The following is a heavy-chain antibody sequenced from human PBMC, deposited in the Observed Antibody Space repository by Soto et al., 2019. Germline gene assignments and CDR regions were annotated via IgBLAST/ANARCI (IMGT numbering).Heavy chain of an antibody. CDR3: TRPQYGDPDV. CDR1: GFTFSGSA. V-gene: IGHV3-73*01. CDR2: IRSKANSYAT. Sequence: GGSLRLSCAASGFTFSGSAMHWVRQASGKGLEWVGRIRSKANSYATAYAASVKGRFTISRDDSKNTAYLQMNSLKTEDTAVYYCTRPQYGDPDVWGKGTTVTVSS. D-gene: IGHD4-17*01. J-gene: IGHJ6*04.